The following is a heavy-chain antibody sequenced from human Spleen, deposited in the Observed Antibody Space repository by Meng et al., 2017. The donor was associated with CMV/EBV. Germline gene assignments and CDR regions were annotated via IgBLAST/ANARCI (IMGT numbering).Heavy chain of an antibody. CDR2: MDAKSGKT. V-gene: IGHV1-8*01. J-gene: IGHJ3*02. Sequence: ASVKVSCKASGYTFTDYDINWVRQAPGQGLEWMGWMDAKSGKTDLAQSFQGRVIMTTDTSTSTAYMELRSLRSDDTAVFYCARGGTTIIGAFDIWGQGTMVTVSS. D-gene: IGHD1-7*01. CDR3: ARGGTTIIGAFDI. CDR1: GYTFTDYD.